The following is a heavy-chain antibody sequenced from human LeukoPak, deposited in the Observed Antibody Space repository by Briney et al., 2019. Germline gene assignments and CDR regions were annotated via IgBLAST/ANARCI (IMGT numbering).Heavy chain of an antibody. CDR2: INSDGSST. Sequence: GGSLRLSCAASRVTFSNYWMHWVRQAPGKGLVWVSRINSDGSSTSYADSVKGRFTISRDNAKNTLFLQINSLRAEDTAVYYCARGGFYSNNWSEYWGQGTLVTVSS. J-gene: IGHJ4*02. CDR1: RVTFSNYW. D-gene: IGHD6-13*01. CDR3: ARGGFYSNNWSEY. V-gene: IGHV3-74*01.